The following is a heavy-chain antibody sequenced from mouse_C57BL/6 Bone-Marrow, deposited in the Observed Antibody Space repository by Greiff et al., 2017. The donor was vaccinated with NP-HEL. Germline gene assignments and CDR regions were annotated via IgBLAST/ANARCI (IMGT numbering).Heavy chain of an antibody. CDR3: ARSTMVPYFDC. D-gene: IGHD2-2*01. CDR1: GYTFTSYG. V-gene: IGHV1-81*01. J-gene: IGHJ2*01. CDR2: IYPRSGNT. Sequence: VKLMESGAELARPGASVKLSCKASGYTFTSYGISWVKQRTGQGLEWIGEIYPRSGNTYYNEKFKGKATLTADKSSSTAYMELRSLTSEDSSVYFCARSTMVPYFDCWGQGTTLTVSS.